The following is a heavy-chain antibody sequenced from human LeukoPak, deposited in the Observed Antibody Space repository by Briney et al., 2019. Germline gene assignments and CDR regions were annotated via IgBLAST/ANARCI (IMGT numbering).Heavy chain of an antibody. D-gene: IGHD4-11*01. Sequence: GGSLRLSCAASGFTYSHYGMHWVRQAPGKGLGWGAVVWSDATEKYYGDAVKGRFTIPRDNSRNTLYLQMNSLRAEDTAVYYCAKDAQRGFDYSNSLENWGQGTLVTVSS. J-gene: IGHJ4*02. CDR1: GFTYSHYG. V-gene: IGHV3-33*06. CDR3: AKDAQRGFDYSNSLEN. CDR2: VWSDATEK.